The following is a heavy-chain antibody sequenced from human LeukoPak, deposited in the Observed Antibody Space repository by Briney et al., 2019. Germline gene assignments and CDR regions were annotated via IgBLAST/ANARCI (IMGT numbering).Heavy chain of an antibody. CDR2: MNPNSGNT. CDR1: GYTFTSYD. J-gene: IGHJ3*02. D-gene: IGHD4-17*01. V-gene: IGHV1-8*01. Sequence: ASVKVSCKASGYTFTSYDINWVRQATGQGLEWMGWMNPNSGNTGYAQKFQGRVTMTEDTSTDTAYMELSSLRSEDTAVYYCATATVTTAFDIWGQGTMVTVSS. CDR3: ATATVTTAFDI.